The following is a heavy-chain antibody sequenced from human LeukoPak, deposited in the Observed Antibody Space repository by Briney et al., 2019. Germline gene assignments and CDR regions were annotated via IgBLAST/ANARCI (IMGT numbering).Heavy chain of an antibody. CDR2: ISSSSSTI. D-gene: IGHD3-22*01. CDR3: ARSSGYPVYFDY. J-gene: IGHJ4*02. V-gene: IGHV3-48*01. Sequence: GGSPRLSCAASGFTFSSYSMNWVRQAPGKGLEWVSYISSSSSTIYYADSVKGRFTISRDNSKNTLYLQMNSLRAEDTAVYYCARSSGYPVYFDYWGQGTLVTVSS. CDR1: GFTFSSYS.